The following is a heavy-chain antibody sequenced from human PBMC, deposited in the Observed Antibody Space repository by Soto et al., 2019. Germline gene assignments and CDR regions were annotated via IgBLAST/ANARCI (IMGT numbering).Heavy chain of an antibody. V-gene: IGHV4-30-2*05. J-gene: IGHJ5*02. D-gene: IGHD2-15*01. CDR3: AREWSLNWFDP. CDR2: IYHSGST. Sequence: SETLSLTCAVSGGSISSGGYFWSWIRQPPGKGLEWIGEIYHSGSTNYNPSLKSRVTISVDTSKNQFSLKLSSVTAADTAVYYCAREWSLNWFDPWGQGTLVTVSS. CDR1: GGSISSGGYF.